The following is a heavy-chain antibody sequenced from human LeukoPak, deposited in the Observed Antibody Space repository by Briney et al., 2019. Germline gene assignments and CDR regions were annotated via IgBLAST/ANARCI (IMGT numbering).Heavy chain of an antibody. J-gene: IGHJ4*02. CDR1: GDSISSSKW. D-gene: IGHD6-19*01. CDR3: ARGLVIAVTGWGPWELPPAGLDY. V-gene: IGHV4-4*02. Sequence: SETLSLTCGVSGDSISSSKWWSWVRQPPGKGLEWIGEIYHSGRTNYNPSLKSRVTISVDKSKNKFSLELTSVTAADTAVYYCARGLVIAVTGWGPWELPPAGLDYWGQGALVTVSS. CDR2: IYHSGRT.